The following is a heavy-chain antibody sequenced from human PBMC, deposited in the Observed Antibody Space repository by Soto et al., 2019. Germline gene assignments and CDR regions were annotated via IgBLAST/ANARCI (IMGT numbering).Heavy chain of an antibody. J-gene: IGHJ6*02. D-gene: IGHD6-6*01. CDR2: ISYSGST. CDR3: ARSPCSSSYHYYYGMDV. CDR1: ADSISSYY. Sequence: ASETLSLTCTVSADSISSYYWSWIRQPPGKGLEWIGYISYSGSTNYNPSLKSRVTISVYPSTNQFSLMLSSVTAADTAVYYCARSPCSSSYHYYYGMDVWGQGTTVTVSS. V-gene: IGHV4-59*01.